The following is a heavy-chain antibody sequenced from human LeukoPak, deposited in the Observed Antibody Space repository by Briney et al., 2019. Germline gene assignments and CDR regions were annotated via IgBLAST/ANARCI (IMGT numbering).Heavy chain of an antibody. V-gene: IGHV1-8*01. CDR2: MHPNSGNT. Sequence: GASVKLSRKPSGYTFTNYDINWVRQATGPGLEWIGCMHPNSGNTGYAEEFQGRITMTRDTSISTAYMELSGLTSEDTAIYYCAKSKVGATALPIDFWGPGTLVTVSS. D-gene: IGHD1-26*01. J-gene: IGHJ4*02. CDR1: GYTFTNYD. CDR3: AKSKVGATALPIDF.